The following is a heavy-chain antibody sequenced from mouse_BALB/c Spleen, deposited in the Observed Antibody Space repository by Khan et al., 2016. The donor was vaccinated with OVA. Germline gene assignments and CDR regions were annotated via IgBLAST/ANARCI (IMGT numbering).Heavy chain of an antibody. V-gene: IGHV3-2*02. CDR1: GYSITSEYA. CDR3: ARKDYYDYDPFPY. CDR2: ITYSGNT. J-gene: IGHJ3*01. D-gene: IGHD2-4*01. Sequence: EVQLVESGPGLVKPSQSLSLTCTVTGYSITSEYAWNWIRQFPGNKLEWMGYITYSGNTRFNPSLKSRTSITRDTSKNQFFLHLNSVTTEDTATYFCARKDYYDYDPFPYWGQGTLVTVSA.